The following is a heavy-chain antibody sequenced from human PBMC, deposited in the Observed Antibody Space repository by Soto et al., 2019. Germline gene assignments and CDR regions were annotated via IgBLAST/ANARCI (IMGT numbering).Heavy chain of an antibody. CDR3: VRDRYSSSGWFDP. CDR1: GDSVSSYSAA. J-gene: IGHJ5*02. V-gene: IGHV6-1*01. Sequence: SQTLSLTCAISGDSVSSYSAAWNWIRQSPSGGLEWLGRTYYRSRFSSDYAESVKSRIIINPDTSKNQFSLQLKSVTPEDTAVYYCVRDRYSSSGWFDPWGRGTPVTVSS. CDR2: TYYRSRFSS. D-gene: IGHD3-10*01.